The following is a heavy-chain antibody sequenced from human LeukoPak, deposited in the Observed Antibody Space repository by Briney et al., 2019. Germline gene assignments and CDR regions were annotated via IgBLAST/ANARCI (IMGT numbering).Heavy chain of an antibody. CDR2: INRSGST. CDR1: GGSFTKYY. Sequence: PSETLSLTCGVSGGSFTKYYWSWIRQPPGKGLEWIGEINRSGSTNYNPSLKSRVTISVDTSKNQFSLKLTSVTAADTAVYFCSKSRLTSGLYLDWGQGTLVTVSS. J-gene: IGHJ4*02. V-gene: IGHV4-34*01. D-gene: IGHD1-20*01. CDR3: SKSRLTSGLYLD.